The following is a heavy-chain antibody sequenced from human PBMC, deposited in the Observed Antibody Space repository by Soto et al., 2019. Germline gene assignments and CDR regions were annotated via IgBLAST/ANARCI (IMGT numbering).Heavy chain of an antibody. Sequence: PSETLSLTCTVSGRSISSGGYYWSWIRQHPGKGLEWIGYIYYSGSTYYNPSLKSRVTISVDTSKNQFSLKLSSVTAADTAVYYCARDQDSGSYLGNYYYGMDVWGQGTTVTVSS. CDR3: ARDQDSGSYLGNYYYGMDV. CDR2: IYYSGST. J-gene: IGHJ6*02. CDR1: GRSISSGGYY. V-gene: IGHV4-31*03. D-gene: IGHD1-26*01.